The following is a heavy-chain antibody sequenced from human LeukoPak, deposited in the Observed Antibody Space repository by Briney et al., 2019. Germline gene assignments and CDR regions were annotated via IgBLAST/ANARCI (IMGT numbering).Heavy chain of an antibody. CDR3: ARDPCSSTSCYAGWFDP. CDR2: ISSSSSTI. J-gene: IGHJ5*02. D-gene: IGHD2-2*01. CDR1: GLTFSSYS. V-gene: IGHV3-48*01. Sequence: GGSLRLSCAASGLTFSSYSMNWVRQAPGKGLEWVSYISSSSSTIYYADSVKGRFTISRDNAKNSLYLQMNSLRAEDTAVYYCARDPCSSTSCYAGWFDPWGQGTLVTVSS.